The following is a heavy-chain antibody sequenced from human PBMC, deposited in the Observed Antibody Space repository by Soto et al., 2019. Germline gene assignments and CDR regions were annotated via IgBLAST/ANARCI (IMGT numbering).Heavy chain of an antibody. D-gene: IGHD2-15*01. CDR1: GHSVTSYW. CDR3: GRHGYCSGGSCSPYRPYYY. V-gene: IGHV5-51*01. J-gene: IGHJ4*02. CDR2: IHPGDSET. Sequence: PGESRKISCKASGHSVTSYWIGWVRQISWKGLEWMGIIHPGDSETIYSPSFQGQVTISVDKSISTAYLQWTSLKASDSAMYYCGRHGYCSGGSCSPYRPYYYRGQGTLVTVSS.